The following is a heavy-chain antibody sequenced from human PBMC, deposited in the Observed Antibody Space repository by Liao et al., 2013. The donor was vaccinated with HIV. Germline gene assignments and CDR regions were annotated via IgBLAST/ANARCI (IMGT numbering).Heavy chain of an antibody. CDR1: GVSITSGAYS. V-gene: IGHV4-30-2*01. Sequence: QVQLQESGPGLVKPSQTLSLTCGVSGVSITSGAYSWGWIRQPPGKGLEWIGYIYHTGNTFYNLSLGSRVTILLDRSKNRFSLKLTSVTAADTAVYYCARGVFRGDSFDIWGHGTKVTVSS. D-gene: IGHD2-8*01. CDR3: ARGVFRGDSFDI. J-gene: IGHJ3*02. CDR2: IYHTGNT.